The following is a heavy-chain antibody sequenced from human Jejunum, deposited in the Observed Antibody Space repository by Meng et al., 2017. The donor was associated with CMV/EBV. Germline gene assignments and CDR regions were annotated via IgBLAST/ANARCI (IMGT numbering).Heavy chain of an antibody. CDR1: EGSFSSYV. CDR3: ARVNDGRVRYYFAY. J-gene: IGHJ4*02. CDR2: ITPVFGTT. Sequence: KASEGSFSSYVINWVRQAPGQGPEWMGEITPVFGTTSYAPKFQGKVTITADESTSTVFMELSSLRSEDTAVYYCARVNDGRVRYYFAYWGQGTLVTVSS. V-gene: IGHV1-69*01. D-gene: IGHD3-22*01.